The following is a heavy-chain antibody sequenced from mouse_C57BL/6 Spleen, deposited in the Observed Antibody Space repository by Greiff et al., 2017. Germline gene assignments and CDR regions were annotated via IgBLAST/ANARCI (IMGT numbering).Heavy chain of an antibody. CDR3: AVMVPLDY. Sequence: VQLQESGPELVKPGASVKISCKASGYAFSSFWMNWVKQRPGKGLEWIGRIYPGDGDTNYNGKFKGKATLTADKSSSTAYMQLSSLTSEDSAVYFCAVMVPLDYWGQGTTLTVSS. CDR2: IYPGDGDT. CDR1: GYAFSSFW. V-gene: IGHV1-82*01. D-gene: IGHD2-2*01. J-gene: IGHJ2*01.